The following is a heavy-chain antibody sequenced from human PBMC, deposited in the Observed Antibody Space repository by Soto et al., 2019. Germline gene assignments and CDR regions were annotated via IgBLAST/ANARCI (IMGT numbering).Heavy chain of an antibody. D-gene: IGHD2-2*01. CDR1: GFTFSSYA. J-gene: IGHJ6*03. Sequence: GGSLRLSCAASGFTFSSYAMSWVRQAPGKGLEWVSAISGSGGSTYYADSVKGRFTISRDNSKNTLYLQMNSLRAEDTAVYYCAKVNRYCSSPRCYGGYYMDVWGKGTTVTVSS. CDR2: ISGSGGST. V-gene: IGHV3-23*01. CDR3: AKVNRYCSSPRCYGGYYMDV.